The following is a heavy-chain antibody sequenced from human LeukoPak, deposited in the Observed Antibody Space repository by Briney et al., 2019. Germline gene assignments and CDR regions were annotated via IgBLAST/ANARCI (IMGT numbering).Heavy chain of an antibody. Sequence: SQTLSLTCAISGDSVSSNSAAWNWIRQSPSRGLEWLGRTYYRSKWYNEYAVSVKSRITINPDTSKHQFSLQLNSVTPEDTAVYYCARRVGDKDYFDYWGQGTLVTVSS. D-gene: IGHD1-26*01. J-gene: IGHJ4*02. CDR1: GDSVSSNSAA. CDR3: ARRVGDKDYFDY. V-gene: IGHV6-1*01. CDR2: TYYRSKWYN.